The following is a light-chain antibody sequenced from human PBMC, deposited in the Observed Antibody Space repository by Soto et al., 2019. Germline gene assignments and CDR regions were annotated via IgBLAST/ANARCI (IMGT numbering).Light chain of an antibody. CDR2: GAS. J-gene: IGKJ5*01. CDR1: QSVDRNC. Sequence: GLTQSAGTLSLSPGEEATLSCRASQSVDRNCLAWYQQKPGQTPRLIIYGASGRADGIPHRFSGSGCGTDFTLTISKREPKDFAVYYCQQYATPNSDTFGQGTRLETK. CDR3: QQYATPNSDT. V-gene: IGKV3-20*01.